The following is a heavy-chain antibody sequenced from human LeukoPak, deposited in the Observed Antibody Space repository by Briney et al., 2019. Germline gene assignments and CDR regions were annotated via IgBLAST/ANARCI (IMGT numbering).Heavy chain of an antibody. CDR3: ARETRYTIAAAGTGAFDI. Sequence: VASVKVSCKASGGTFSSYAISWVRQAPGQGLEWMGRIIPILGIANYAQKFQGRVTITADKSTSTAYMELSSLRSEDTAVYYCARETRYTIAAAGTGAFDIWGQGTMVTVSS. J-gene: IGHJ3*02. V-gene: IGHV1-69*04. D-gene: IGHD6-13*01. CDR1: GGTFSSYA. CDR2: IIPILGIA.